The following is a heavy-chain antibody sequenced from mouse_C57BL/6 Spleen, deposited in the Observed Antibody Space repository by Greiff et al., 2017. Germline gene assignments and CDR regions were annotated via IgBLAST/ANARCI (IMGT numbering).Heavy chain of an antibody. CDR1: GYTFTSYW. V-gene: IGHV1-74*01. CDR2: IHPSDSAT. J-gene: IGHJ3*01. Sequence: VQLQQPGAELVKPGASVKVSCKASGYTFTSYWMHWVKQRPGQGLEWIGRIHPSDSATNYNQKFKGKATLPVDKSASTAYMQLSSLTSEDSAVYYCAINPPPKGTWCAYWGQGTLVTVSA. CDR3: AINPPPKGTWCAY.